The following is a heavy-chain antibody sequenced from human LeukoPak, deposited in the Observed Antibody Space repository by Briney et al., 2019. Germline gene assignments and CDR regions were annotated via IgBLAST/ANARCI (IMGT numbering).Heavy chain of an antibody. CDR3: ARGKMIVPVD. Sequence: GESLKISCAASGFTFSSYAMHWVRQAPGKGLEWVSVICSGGSTYYADSVKGRFTVSRDNSKNTLYLQMSSLRAEDTAVYYCARGKMIVPVDWGQGTLVTVSA. J-gene: IGHJ4*02. V-gene: IGHV3-53*01. D-gene: IGHD2-2*01. CDR1: GFTFSSYA. CDR2: ICSGGST.